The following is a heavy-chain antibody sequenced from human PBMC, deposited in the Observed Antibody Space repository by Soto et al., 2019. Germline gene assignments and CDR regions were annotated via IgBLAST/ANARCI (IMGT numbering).Heavy chain of an antibody. Sequence: TGGSLRLSCAASGFTVSSNYMSWVRQAPGKGLEWVSVIYSGGSTYCADSVKGRFTISRDNSKNTLYLQMNSLRAEDTAVYYCARSISGWYYFDYWGQGTLVTVSS. CDR3: ARSISGWYYFDY. J-gene: IGHJ4*02. V-gene: IGHV3-53*01. CDR1: GFTVSSNY. D-gene: IGHD6-19*01. CDR2: IYSGGST.